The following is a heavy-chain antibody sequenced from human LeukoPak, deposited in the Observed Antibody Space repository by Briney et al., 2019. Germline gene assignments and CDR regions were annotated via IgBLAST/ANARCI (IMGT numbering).Heavy chain of an antibody. D-gene: IGHD3-16*01. J-gene: IGHJ4*02. CDR2: ISYDGSNK. V-gene: IGHV3-30*03. CDR3: ARAMSTFGGVRNYFDS. Sequence: QSGGSLRLSCAASGFTFSSYGMHWVRQAPGKGLEWVAVISYDGSNKYYADSVKGRFTISRDNSKNTLYLQMNSLRAEDTAVYYCARAMSTFGGVRNYFDSWGQGTLVTVSS. CDR1: GFTFSSYG.